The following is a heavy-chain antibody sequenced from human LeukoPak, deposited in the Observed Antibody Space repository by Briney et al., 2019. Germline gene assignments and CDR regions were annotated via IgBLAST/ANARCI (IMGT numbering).Heavy chain of an antibody. Sequence: SETLSLTCTVSGGSISSYYWSWIRQPPGKGLEWIGYNYYSGSTNYNPSLKSRVTISVDTSKNQFSLRLSSVTAADTAVYYCARVSGEGGHYFDYWGQGTLVTVSS. V-gene: IGHV4-59*01. CDR3: ARVSGEGGHYFDY. J-gene: IGHJ4*02. CDR2: NYYSGST. CDR1: GGSISSYY. D-gene: IGHD2-21*01.